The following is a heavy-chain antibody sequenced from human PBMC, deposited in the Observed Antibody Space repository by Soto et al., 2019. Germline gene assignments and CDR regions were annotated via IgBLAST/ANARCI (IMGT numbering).Heavy chain of an antibody. J-gene: IGHJ6*02. CDR3: ARDRWGSSSWSWTYYGMDV. V-gene: IGHV4-30-4*01. CDR2: IYYSGST. CDR1: GGSISSGDYY. D-gene: IGHD6-13*01. Sequence: SETLSLTCTVSGGSISSGDYYWSWIRQPPGKGLEWIGYIYYSGSTYYNPSLKSRVTISVDTSKNQFSLKLSSVTAADTAVYYCARDRWGSSSWSWTYYGMDVWGQGTTVTVS.